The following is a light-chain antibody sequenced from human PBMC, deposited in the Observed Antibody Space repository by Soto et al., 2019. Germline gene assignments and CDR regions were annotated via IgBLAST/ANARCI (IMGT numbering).Light chain of an antibody. CDR2: EVT. CDR1: SSDVGYYVY. Sequence: SVLTQPPSASGFPGQSVTISCTGTSSDVGYYVYVSWYQQHPGKAPKLVIYEVTKRPSGVPDRVSASKSGNTASLTVSGLRAEDEADYYCSSYAGSNNFVFGSGTKVTVL. J-gene: IGLJ1*01. V-gene: IGLV2-8*01. CDR3: SSYAGSNNFV.